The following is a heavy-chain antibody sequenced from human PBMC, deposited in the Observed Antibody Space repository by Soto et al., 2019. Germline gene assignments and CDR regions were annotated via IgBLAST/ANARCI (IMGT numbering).Heavy chain of an antibody. J-gene: IGHJ4*02. CDR1: GFTFSSYS. CDR2: ISSSSSTI. V-gene: IGHV3-48*02. D-gene: IGHD1-26*01. Sequence: RRLSCAASGFTFSSYSMDWVRQAPGKGLEWVSYISSSSSTIYYADSVKGRFTISRDNAKNSLYLQMNSLRDEDTAVYYCARDPGGYYLHFDYWGQGTLVTVSS. CDR3: ARDPGGYYLHFDY.